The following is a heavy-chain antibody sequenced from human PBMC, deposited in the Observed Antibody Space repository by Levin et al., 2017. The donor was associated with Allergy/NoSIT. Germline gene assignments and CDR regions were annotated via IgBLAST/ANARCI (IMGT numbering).Heavy chain of an antibody. J-gene: IGHJ4*02. CDR1: GGSISSGGYY. CDR3: ARCIAAAGPEYYFDY. V-gene: IGHV4-31*03. CDR2: IYYSGST. D-gene: IGHD6-13*01. Sequence: LRLSCTVSGGSISSGGYYWSWIRQHPGKGLEWIGYIYYSGSTYYNPSLKSRVTISVDTSKNQFSLKLSSVTAADTAVYYCARCIAAAGPEYYFDYWGQGTLVTVSS.